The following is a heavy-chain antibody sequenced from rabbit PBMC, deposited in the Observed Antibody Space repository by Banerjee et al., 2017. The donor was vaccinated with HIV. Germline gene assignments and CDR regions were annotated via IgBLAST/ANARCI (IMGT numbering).Heavy chain of an antibody. J-gene: IGHJ4*01. CDR2: IYAGSYGIT. CDR1: GIDLSISYY. D-gene: IGHD6-1*01. V-gene: IGHV1S45*01. CDR3: ARAAGYDGYGYAL. Sequence: QEQLEESGGGLVQPEGSLTLTCTASGIDLSISYYMCWVRQAPGKGLEWIACIYAGSYGITYYASWAKGRFTISKTSSTTVTLQMTSLTAADTATYFCARAAGYDGYGYALRGPGTLVTVS.